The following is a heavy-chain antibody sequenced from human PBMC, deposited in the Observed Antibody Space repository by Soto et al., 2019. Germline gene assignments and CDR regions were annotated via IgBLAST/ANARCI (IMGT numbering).Heavy chain of an antibody. Sequence: QVQLVESGGGVVQPWRSLRLSCAASGFTFSSYGMHWVRQAPGKGLEWVAVIIYDGSTNYYADSVKGRFTISRDNSRSTLYLQMNSLRAEDTAVYYCAKDRMGAGVRGYFDSWGQGTLVTVSS. CDR1: GFTFSSYG. J-gene: IGHJ4*02. CDR3: AKDRMGAGVRGYFDS. CDR2: IIYDGSTN. V-gene: IGHV3-30*18. D-gene: IGHD3-10*01.